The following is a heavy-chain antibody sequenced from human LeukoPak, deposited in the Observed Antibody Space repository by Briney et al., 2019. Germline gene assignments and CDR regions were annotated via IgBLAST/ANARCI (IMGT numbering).Heavy chain of an antibody. V-gene: IGHV1-2*02. CDR2: INPNSGGT. CDR3: ARIRITMVRGVTDAFDI. Sequence: GASAKVSCKASGYTFTGYYMHWVRQAPGQGLEWMGWINPNSGGTNYAQKFQGRVTMTRDTSISTAYMELSRLRSDDTAVYYCARIRITMVRGVTDAFDIWGQGTMVTVSS. J-gene: IGHJ3*02. D-gene: IGHD3-10*01. CDR1: GYTFTGYY.